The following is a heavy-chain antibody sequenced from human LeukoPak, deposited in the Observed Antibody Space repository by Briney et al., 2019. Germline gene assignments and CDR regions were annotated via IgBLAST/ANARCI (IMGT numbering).Heavy chain of an antibody. V-gene: IGHV3-33*08. J-gene: IGHJ4*02. Sequence: GGSLRLSCAASGFTFSSYGMHWVRQAPGKGLEWVAVIWYDGSNKYYAASVKGRFTISRDNSKNTLYLQMNSLRAEDTAVYYCAGSGSYSYYLDYWGQGTLVTVSS. CDR3: AGSGSYSYYLDY. CDR1: GFTFSSYG. CDR2: IWYDGSNK. D-gene: IGHD3-10*01.